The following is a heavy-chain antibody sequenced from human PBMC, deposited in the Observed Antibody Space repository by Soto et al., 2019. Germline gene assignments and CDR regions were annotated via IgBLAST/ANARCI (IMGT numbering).Heavy chain of an antibody. CDR3: AREAPPPGYCSGGSCAWFDP. J-gene: IGHJ5*02. V-gene: IGHV4-34*01. CDR2: INHSGST. Sequence: SETLSLTCAVYGGSFSGYYWSWIRQPPWKGLEWIGEINHSGSTNYNPSLKSRVTISVDTSKNQFSLKLSSVTAADTAVYYCAREAPPPGYCSGGSCAWFDPWGQGTLVTVSS. D-gene: IGHD2-15*01. CDR1: GGSFSGYY.